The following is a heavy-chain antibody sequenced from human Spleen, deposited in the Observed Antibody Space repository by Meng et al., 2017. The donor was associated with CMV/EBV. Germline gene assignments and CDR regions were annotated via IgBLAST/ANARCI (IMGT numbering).Heavy chain of an antibody. D-gene: IGHD3-3*01. J-gene: IGHJ4*02. Sequence: SCAMSWVRQAPGKGLGWVAFIRYDGSNKYYADSVKGRFTISRDNSKNTLYLQMNSLRAEDTAVYYCAKGGRARITIFGVVTREVDYWGQGTLVTVSS. CDR3: AKGGRARITIFGVVTREVDY. CDR1: SCA. V-gene: IGHV3-30*02. CDR2: IRYDGSNK.